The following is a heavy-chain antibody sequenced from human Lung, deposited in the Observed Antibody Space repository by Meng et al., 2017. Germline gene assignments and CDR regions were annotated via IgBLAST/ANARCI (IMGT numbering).Heavy chain of an antibody. J-gene: IGHJ4*02. V-gene: IGHV3-74*01. CDR1: GFTFSTYW. D-gene: IGHD5-24*01. Sequence: EVQLVDSGGGLVQPGGSLRLSCAASGFTFSTYWMHWARQAPGKGLVWVSHINTDGSSTNYADSVKGRFTISRDNAKNTLYLQMNSLRAEDTAVYYCGRSDGYIRDWGQGTLVTVSS. CDR2: INTDGSST. CDR3: GRSDGYIRD.